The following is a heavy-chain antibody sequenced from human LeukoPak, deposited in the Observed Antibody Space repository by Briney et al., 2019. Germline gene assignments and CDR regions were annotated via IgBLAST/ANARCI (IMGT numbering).Heavy chain of an antibody. D-gene: IGHD3-10*01. CDR3: ATNSRGSDY. V-gene: IGHV4-61*01. J-gene: IGHJ4*02. CDR1: GGSVSSGSYY. Sequence: SETLSLTCTVSGGSVSSGSYYWSWIRQPPGKGLEWIGYIYYSGSTNYNPSLKSRVTISVDTSKNQFSLELSSVTAADTAVYYCATNSRGSDYWGQGTLVTVSS. CDR2: IYYSGST.